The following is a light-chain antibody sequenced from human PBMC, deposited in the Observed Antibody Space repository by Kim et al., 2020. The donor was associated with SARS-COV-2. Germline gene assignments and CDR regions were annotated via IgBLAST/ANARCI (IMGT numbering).Light chain of an antibody. J-gene: IGKJ2*03. Sequence: ATTGDRVTITCRASQGISSYLAWYQQKPGKAPKLLIYAASTLQRGVPSRFSGSGSGTDFTLTLSCLQSEDFATYYGQQYYSYPLYSFGQGTKLEI. CDR1: QGISSY. CDR2: AAS. CDR3: QQYYSYPLYS. V-gene: IGKV1-8*01.